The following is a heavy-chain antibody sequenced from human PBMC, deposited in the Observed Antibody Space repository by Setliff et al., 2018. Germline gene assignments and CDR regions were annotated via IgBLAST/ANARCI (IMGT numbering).Heavy chain of an antibody. CDR2: INHSGST. Sequence: SETLSLTCTVSGGSLSSYYWSWIRQPPGKGLEWIGEINHSGSTNYNPSLKSRVTISVDTSKNQFSLKLSSVAAADTAVYYCARGFDVCGGGACYTDGPYYFDYWGLGTLVTVSS. J-gene: IGHJ4*02. V-gene: IGHV4-34*01. D-gene: IGHD2-21*02. CDR3: ARGFDVCGGGACYTDGPYYFDY. CDR1: GGSLSSYY.